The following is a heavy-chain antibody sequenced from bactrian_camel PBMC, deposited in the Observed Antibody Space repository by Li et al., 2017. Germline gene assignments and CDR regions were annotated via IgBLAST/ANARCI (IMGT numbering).Heavy chain of an antibody. CDR3: VRSYRADYGGSWSPNY. CDR2: IYSDGSAT. D-gene: IGHD6*01. V-gene: IGHV3S6*01. Sequence: HVQLVESGGGLVQPGGSLRLSCAASGFTFSTYYINWIRQAPGKGLEWVASIYSDGSATYYADSVKGRFTISRDNAKNTVYLQMNSLKPEDTAVYYCVRSYRADYGGSWSPNYWGQGTQVTVS. J-gene: IGHJ4*01. CDR1: GFTFSTYY.